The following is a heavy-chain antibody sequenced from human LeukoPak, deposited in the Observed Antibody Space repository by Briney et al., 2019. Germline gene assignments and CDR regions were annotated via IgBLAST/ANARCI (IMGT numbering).Heavy chain of an antibody. CDR2: INPNGGGT. Sequence: ASVKVSCKASGYTFTGYYMHWVRQAPGQGLEWMGWINPNGGGTNYAQKFQGRVTMTRDTSISTAYMELSRLRSDDTAVYYCARVPPQPYSGSYSFFDYWGQGTLVTVSS. V-gene: IGHV1-2*02. CDR1: GYTFTGYY. CDR3: ARVPPQPYSGSYSFFDY. J-gene: IGHJ4*02. D-gene: IGHD1-26*01.